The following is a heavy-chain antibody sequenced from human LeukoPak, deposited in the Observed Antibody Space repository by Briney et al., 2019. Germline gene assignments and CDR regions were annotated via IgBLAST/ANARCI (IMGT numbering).Heavy chain of an antibody. CDR1: GYTFTGYY. CDR2: INPNSGGT. CDR3: ARSRYYYDSSGYYLNNWFDP. Sequence: ASVKVSCKASGYTFTGYYMHWVRQAPGQGLEWMRWINPNSGGTNYAQKFQGRVTMTRDTSISTAYMELSRLRSDDTAVYYCARSRYYYDSSGYYLNNWFDPWGQGTLVTVSS. D-gene: IGHD3-22*01. J-gene: IGHJ5*02. V-gene: IGHV1-2*02.